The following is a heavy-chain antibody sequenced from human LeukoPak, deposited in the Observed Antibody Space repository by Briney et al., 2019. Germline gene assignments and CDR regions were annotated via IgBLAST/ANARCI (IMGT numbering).Heavy chain of an antibody. CDR2: ISAYNGNT. D-gene: IGHD5-12*01. J-gene: IGHJ6*03. V-gene: IGHV1-18*01. CDR1: DYTFTSYG. Sequence: GASVKVSCKASDYTFTSYGISWVRQAPGQGLEWMGWISAYNGNTNYAQKLQGRVTMTTDTSTSTAYMELRSLRSDDTAVYYCARVLDSGYDFPPGYYYYYMDVWGKGTTVTVSS. CDR3: ARVLDSGYDFPPGYYYYYMDV.